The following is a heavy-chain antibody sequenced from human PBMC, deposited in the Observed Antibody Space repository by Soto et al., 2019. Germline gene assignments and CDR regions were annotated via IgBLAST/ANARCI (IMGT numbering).Heavy chain of an antibody. Sequence: PGGSLRLSCAASGFTFSSYSMNWVRQAPGKGLEWVSYISSSSSTIYYADSVKGRFTISRDNAKNSLYLQMNSLRDEDTAVYYCARESAALNWFDTWGQGALVTAPQ. D-gene: IGHD2-15*01. CDR1: GFTFSSYS. V-gene: IGHV3-48*02. CDR3: ARESAALNWFDT. J-gene: IGHJ5*02. CDR2: ISSSSSTI.